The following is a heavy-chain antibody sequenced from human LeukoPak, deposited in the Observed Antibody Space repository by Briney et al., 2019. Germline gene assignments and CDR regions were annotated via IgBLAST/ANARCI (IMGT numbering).Heavy chain of an antibody. D-gene: IGHD3-10*01. J-gene: IGHJ3*02. CDR3: ASPYYYGSGSYPPDAFDI. Sequence: ASVKVSCKASGYTFTSYYMHWVRQAPGQGLEWMGWISAYNGNTNYAQKLQGRVTMTTDTSTSTAYMELRSLRSDDTAVYYCASPYYYGSGSYPPDAFDIWGQGTMVTVSP. V-gene: IGHV1-18*04. CDR1: GYTFTSYY. CDR2: ISAYNGNT.